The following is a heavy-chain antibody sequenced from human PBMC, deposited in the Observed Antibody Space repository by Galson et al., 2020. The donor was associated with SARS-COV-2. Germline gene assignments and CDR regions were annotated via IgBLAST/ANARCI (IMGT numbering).Heavy chain of an antibody. D-gene: IGHD3-16*01. J-gene: IGHJ4*02. Sequence: SETLSLTCAISGDSVSTNSAAWNWIRQSPSRGLAWLGRTYYRSKWYHDYAVSVKSRITINPDTSKNQFSLQLNSVTPEDTAVYFCARDQNFWSGLPIFDFWGQGTLVTVSS. CDR3: ARDQNFWSGLPIFDF. CDR1: GDSVSTNSAA. CDR2: TYYRSKWYH. V-gene: IGHV6-1*01.